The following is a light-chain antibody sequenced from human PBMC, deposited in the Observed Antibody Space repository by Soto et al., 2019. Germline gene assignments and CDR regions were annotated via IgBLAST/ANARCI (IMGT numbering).Light chain of an antibody. CDR1: QGISSW. V-gene: IGKV1-12*01. CDR3: QPDKSLNFK. J-gene: IGKJ1*01. CDR2: AAS. Sequence: SHITQSPSSVCSSVGDRVTITCLASQGISSWLAWYQQKPGKAPKLLIYAASTFPRGVPSRFSARGSGKDLTITITSPHPEDFETYSRQPDKSLNFKFGQGT.